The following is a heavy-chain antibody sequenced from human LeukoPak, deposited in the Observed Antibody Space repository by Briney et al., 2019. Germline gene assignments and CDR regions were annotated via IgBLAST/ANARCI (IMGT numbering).Heavy chain of an antibody. D-gene: IGHD3-22*01. CDR3: ATNTRAYYYDSSGYYVPSYFDY. CDR2: IYYSGST. V-gene: IGHV4-59*08. J-gene: IGHJ4*02. Sequence: SETLSLTCTVSGGSISSYYWSWIRQPPGKGLEWIGYIYYSGSTSYNPSLKSRVTISVDTSKNQFSLKLNSLTAADTAVYYCATNTRAYYYDSSGYYVPSYFDYWGQGTLVTVSS. CDR1: GGSISSYY.